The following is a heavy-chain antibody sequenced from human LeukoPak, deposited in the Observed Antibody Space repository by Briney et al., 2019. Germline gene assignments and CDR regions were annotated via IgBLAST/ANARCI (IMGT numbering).Heavy chain of an antibody. CDR2: ISSSGSTI. CDR3: ARARGGSNSDY. Sequence: PGGSLRLSCAASGFTFSSYEMNWVRQAPGKGLEWVSYISSSGSTIYYADSVKGRFTISRDNAKNSLYLQMNSLRAEDTAVYYCARARGGSNSDYWGQGTLVTVSS. J-gene: IGHJ4*02. CDR1: GFTFSSYE. V-gene: IGHV3-48*03. D-gene: IGHD1-26*01.